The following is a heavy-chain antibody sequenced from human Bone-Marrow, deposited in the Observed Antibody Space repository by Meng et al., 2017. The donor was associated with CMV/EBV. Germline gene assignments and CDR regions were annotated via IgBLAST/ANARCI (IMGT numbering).Heavy chain of an antibody. V-gene: IGHV1-46*01. CDR3: ARDGQKEYDFWSGYYFGWFYP. D-gene: IGHD3/OR15-3a*01. J-gene: IGHJ5*02. CDR1: GYTFTSYY. Sequence: ASVKVSCKASGYTFTSYYMHWVRQAPGQGLEWMGIINPSDGSTTYAQEFQGRVTMTRDTSTSTVYMELSSPRSEDTAMYYCARDGQKEYDFWSGYYFGWFYPWGQGSLVTVSS. CDR2: INPSDGST.